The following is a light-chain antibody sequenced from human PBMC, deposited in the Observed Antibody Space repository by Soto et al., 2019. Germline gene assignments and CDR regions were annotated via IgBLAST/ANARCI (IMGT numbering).Light chain of an antibody. Sequence: EIVLTQSPVTLSLSPGERATLSCRASQSVSSSYLAWYQQKPGQAPRLLIYGTSSRATASPDRFSGSGSGTDFTLTISRLEPEDFAVYYCQQYGSSSWTFGQGTKVEIK. CDR2: GTS. CDR3: QQYGSSSWT. CDR1: QSVSSSY. J-gene: IGKJ1*01. V-gene: IGKV3-20*01.